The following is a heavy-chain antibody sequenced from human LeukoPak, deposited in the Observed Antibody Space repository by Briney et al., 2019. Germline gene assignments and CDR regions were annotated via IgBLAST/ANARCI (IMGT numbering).Heavy chain of an antibody. CDR1: GFTFSSYG. CDR2: IRYDGNNK. V-gene: IGHV3-30*02. D-gene: IGHD6-13*01. Sequence: PGGSLRLSCAASGFTFSSYGMHCVRHAPGKGLEWVAFIRYDGNNKYYADSVKGRFTISRDNSKNTLYLQMNSLRAEDTAVYYCAKDREGIAAAGTLVDYWGQGTLVTVSS. CDR3: AKDREGIAAAGTLVDY. J-gene: IGHJ4*02.